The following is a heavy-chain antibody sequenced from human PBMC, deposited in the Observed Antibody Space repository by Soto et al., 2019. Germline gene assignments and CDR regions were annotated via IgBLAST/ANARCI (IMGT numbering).Heavy chain of an antibody. CDR1: GYTFTSYD. Sequence: QVQLVQSGAEVKKPGASVKVSCKASGYTFTSYDINWVRQATGQGLEWMGWMNPNSGNTGYAQKFQGRVTMTRNTSISTAEMELSSLRSEDTAVYYCARRALGYCSGGSCYRNNYFDYWGQGTLVTVSS. CDR3: ARRALGYCSGGSCYRNNYFDY. CDR2: MNPNSGNT. J-gene: IGHJ4*02. D-gene: IGHD2-15*01. V-gene: IGHV1-8*01.